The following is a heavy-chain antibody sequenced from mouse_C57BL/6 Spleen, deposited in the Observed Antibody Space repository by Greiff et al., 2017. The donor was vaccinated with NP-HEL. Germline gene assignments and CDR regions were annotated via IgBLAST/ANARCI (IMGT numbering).Heavy chain of an antibody. CDR3: AREGDYDEGAWFAY. CDR2: ISDGGSYT. V-gene: IGHV5-4*03. Sequence: EVMLVESGGGLVKPGGSLKLSCAASGFTFSSYAMSWVRQTPEKRLEWVATISDGGSYTYYPDNVKGRFTISRDNAKNNLYLQMSHLKSEDTAMYYCAREGDYDEGAWFAYWGQGTLVTVSA. CDR1: GFTFSSYA. J-gene: IGHJ3*01. D-gene: IGHD2-4*01.